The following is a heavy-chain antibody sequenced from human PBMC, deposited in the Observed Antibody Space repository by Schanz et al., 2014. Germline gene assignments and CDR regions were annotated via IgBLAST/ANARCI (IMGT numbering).Heavy chain of an antibody. CDR2: VFPNGIT. CDR3: ARDTTWRLDL. J-gene: IGHJ2*01. D-gene: IGHD1-1*01. V-gene: IGHV4-4*07. Sequence: QVQLQESGPGLLKPSETLSLTCGVFGGSFSGYYWSWIRQPAGKALEWVGRVFPNGITNYNPSLKSRVTISLDTSKNQFSLTLTSLTAADTAVYYCARDTTWRLDLWGRGTLVTVSS. CDR1: GGSFSGYY.